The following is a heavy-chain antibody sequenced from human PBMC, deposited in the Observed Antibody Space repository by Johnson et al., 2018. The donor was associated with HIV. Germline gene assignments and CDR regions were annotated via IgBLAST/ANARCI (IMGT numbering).Heavy chain of an antibody. V-gene: IGHV3-33*01. D-gene: IGHD5-18*01. Sequence: QVQLVESGGGLVQPGRSLRLSCAASGFTFSSYGMHWVRQAPGKGLEWVAVIWYDGSNQYYADSVQGRFTISRDNSKNTLYLQMNSLRAEDTALYYCARAYSYGVFDIWGQGTMVTVSS. CDR1: GFTFSSYG. J-gene: IGHJ3*02. CDR2: IWYDGSNQ. CDR3: ARAYSYGVFDI.